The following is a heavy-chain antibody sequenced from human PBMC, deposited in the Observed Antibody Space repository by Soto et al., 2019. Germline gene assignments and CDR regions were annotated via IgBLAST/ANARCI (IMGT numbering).Heavy chain of an antibody. Sequence: PSETLSLTCTVSGASVSTGAYYWGWVRQRPGRGLEWIGYVYESGYTYYNMSLKIRLTISLDRSNNQFSLGLTSVTAADTAVYYCVRALRHTAMVSPWFDPWGQGTLVTVPS. CDR3: VRALRHTAMVSPWFDP. CDR2: VYESGYT. J-gene: IGHJ5*02. D-gene: IGHD5-18*01. V-gene: IGHV4-31*03. CDR1: GASVSTGAYY.